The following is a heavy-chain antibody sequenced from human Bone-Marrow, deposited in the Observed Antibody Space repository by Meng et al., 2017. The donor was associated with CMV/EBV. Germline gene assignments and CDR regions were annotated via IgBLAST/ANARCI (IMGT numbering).Heavy chain of an antibody. CDR2: MNPNSGNT. CDR1: GGTFSSYD. Sequence: ASVKVSCKASGGTFSSYDINWVRQATGQGLEWMGWMNPNSGNTGYAQKFQGRVTMTRNTSISTAYMELSSLRSEDTAVYYCARGGLEGSSWYFGYYYYGMDVWGQGTTVTVSS. D-gene: IGHD6-13*01. J-gene: IGHJ6*02. V-gene: IGHV1-8*02. CDR3: ARGGLEGSSWYFGYYYYGMDV.